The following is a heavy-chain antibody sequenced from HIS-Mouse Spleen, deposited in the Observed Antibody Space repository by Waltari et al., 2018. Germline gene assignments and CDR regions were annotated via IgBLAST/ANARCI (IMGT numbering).Heavy chain of an antibody. V-gene: IGHV4-59*01. CDR1: GGSISSYY. D-gene: IGHD6-13*01. J-gene: IGHJ4*02. CDR2: NYYSGST. CDR3: AREGGYSGKFDY. Sequence: QVQLQESGPGLVKPSETLSLTCTVSGGSISSYYWSWIRQPPGKGLEWIGYNYYSGSTNDNPSLKSRGTVSGDTSKNQFSLKLSSVTAADTAVYYCAREGGYSGKFDYWGQGTLVTVSS.